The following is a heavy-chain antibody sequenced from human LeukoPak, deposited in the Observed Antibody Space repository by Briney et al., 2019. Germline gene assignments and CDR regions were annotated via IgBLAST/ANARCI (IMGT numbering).Heavy chain of an antibody. CDR1: GDSVRNDFYY. CDR2: LSHAGNT. D-gene: IGHD3-3*01. CDR3: ARGFGVGYFDY. V-gene: IGHV4-39*07. J-gene: IGHJ4*02. Sequence: SETLSLTCSVSGDSVRNDFYYWGWIRQPPGKGLEWVACLSHAGNTWYNPSLESRLSISVDTSKNQFSLKFSSVTAADTAVYYCARGFGVGYFDYWGQGTLVTVSS.